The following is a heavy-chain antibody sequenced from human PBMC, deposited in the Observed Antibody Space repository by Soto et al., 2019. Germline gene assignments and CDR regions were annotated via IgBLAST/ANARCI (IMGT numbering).Heavy chain of an antibody. V-gene: IGHV1-18*01. J-gene: IGHJ5*02. CDR3: ERGFSAGDADWFDP. CDR1: GYTFTSYG. CDR2: ISAYNGNT. Sequence: ASVKVSCKASGYTFTSYGISWARQAPGQGLEWMGWISAYNGNTNYAQKLQGRVTITRDTSASTAYMELSSLRSEDTAVYFCERGFSAGDADWFDPWGQGTLVTVSS. D-gene: IGHD2-21*02.